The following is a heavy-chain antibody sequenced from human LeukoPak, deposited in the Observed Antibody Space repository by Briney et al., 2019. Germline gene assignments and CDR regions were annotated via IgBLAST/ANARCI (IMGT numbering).Heavy chain of an antibody. CDR1: GGSISSYY. V-gene: IGHV4-59*08. CDR3: ARVGHSSSRYPDY. Sequence: SETLSLTCTVSGGSISSYYWSWIRQPPGKGLEWIGYIYYSGSTNYNPSLKSRVTISVDTSKNQFSLKLSSVTAADTAVYYCARVGHSSSRYPDYWGQGTLATVSS. J-gene: IGHJ4*02. CDR2: IYYSGST. D-gene: IGHD6-13*01.